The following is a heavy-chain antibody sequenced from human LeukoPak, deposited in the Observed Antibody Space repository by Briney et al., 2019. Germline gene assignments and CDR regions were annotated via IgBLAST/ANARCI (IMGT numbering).Heavy chain of an antibody. CDR2: IYHSGST. CDR3: ARDGGGSYLGWFDP. V-gene: IGHV4-38-2*02. Sequence: SETLSLTCTVSGYSISSGYYWGWIRQPPGKGLEWIGSIYHSGSTHYNPSLKSRVTISVDTSKNQFSLKLSSVTAADTAVYYCARDGGGSYLGWFDPWGQGTLVTVSS. CDR1: GYSISSGYY. J-gene: IGHJ5*02. D-gene: IGHD1-26*01.